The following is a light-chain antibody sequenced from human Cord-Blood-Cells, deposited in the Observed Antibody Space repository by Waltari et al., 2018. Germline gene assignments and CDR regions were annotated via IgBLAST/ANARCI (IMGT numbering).Light chain of an antibody. J-gene: IGLJ2*01. CDR2: QDS. V-gene: IGLV3-1*01. Sequence: SYELTPPPSGSVSPGQKTSITCSGDKLRDKCACLYQQKPRQSPVLVIYQDSKRPSGIPERFSGSNSGNTATLTISGTQAMDEADYYCQAWEGVFGGGTKLTVL. CDR1: KLRDKC. CDR3: QAWEGV.